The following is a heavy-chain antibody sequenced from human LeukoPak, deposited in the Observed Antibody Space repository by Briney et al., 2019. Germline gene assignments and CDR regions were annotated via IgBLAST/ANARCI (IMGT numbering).Heavy chain of an antibody. CDR1: GGSISSYY. V-gene: IGHV4-59*08. Sequence: SETLSLTCTVSGGSISSYYWSWIRQPPGKGLEWIGYIYYSGSTNYNPSLKSRVTISVDRSKNQFSLKLSSVTAADTAVYYCARYGVSHWFDPWGQGTLVTVSS. CDR3: ARYGVSHWFDP. D-gene: IGHD4-17*01. CDR2: IYYSGST. J-gene: IGHJ5*02.